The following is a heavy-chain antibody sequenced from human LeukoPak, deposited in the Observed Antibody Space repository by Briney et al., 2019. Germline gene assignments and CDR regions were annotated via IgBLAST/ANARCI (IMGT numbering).Heavy chain of an antibody. J-gene: IGHJ6*03. CDR1: GFTFSSYA. CDR2: ISTDGGST. V-gene: IGHV3-64*01. Sequence: GGSLRLSCAGSGFTFSSYAMHWVRQAPGKGLEYVSAISTDGGSTFYANSVKGRFTISRDNPKNTLYLQMGSLRAEDMGVYYCARWASAMDDWGKGTMVTVSS. CDR3: ARWASAMDD.